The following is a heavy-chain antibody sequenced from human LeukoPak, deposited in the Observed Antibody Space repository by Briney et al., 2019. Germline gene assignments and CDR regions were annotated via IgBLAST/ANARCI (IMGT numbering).Heavy chain of an antibody. J-gene: IGHJ1*01. CDR2: IGGSGVGT. Sequence: WGSLRLTCAASGFTFSSYAMNWVRQAPGEGLEWVSTIGGSGVGTYYADSVRGRFTISRDNSKNKLYLQMNSLTAEDTAVYYCARAYSSGWNYFQRWGEGTLVTVCS. CDR1: GFTFSSYA. V-gene: IGHV3-23*01. D-gene: IGHD6-19*01. CDR3: ARAYSSGWNYFQR.